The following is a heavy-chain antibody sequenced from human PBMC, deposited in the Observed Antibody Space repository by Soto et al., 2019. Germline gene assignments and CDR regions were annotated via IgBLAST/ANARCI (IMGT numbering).Heavy chain of an antibody. D-gene: IGHD3-10*01. V-gene: IGHV4-59*01. Sequence: PSETLSLTCTVSGGSISSYYWSWIRQPPGKGLEWIGYIYYSGSTNYNPSLKSRVTISVDMSKNQFSLKLSSVTAADTAVYYCARKKGYYGSGFDYRGQGTLVTVSS. CDR1: GGSISSYY. CDR2: IYYSGST. J-gene: IGHJ4*02. CDR3: ARKKGYYGSGFDY.